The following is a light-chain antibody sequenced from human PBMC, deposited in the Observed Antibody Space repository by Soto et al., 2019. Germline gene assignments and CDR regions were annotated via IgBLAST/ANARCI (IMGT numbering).Light chain of an antibody. V-gene: IGKV3-20*01. J-gene: IGKJ1*01. CDR2: GTS. CDR1: QSMSSNH. CDR3: QQHVSWM. Sequence: EIVLTQSPGTLSVSPGERATLSCRASQSMSSNHLAWYQQKPGQAPRLLIYGTSSRATGIPDRFSGSGSGTDFTLTISRLEPEDSAIYYCQQHVSWMFGPGTKVEIK.